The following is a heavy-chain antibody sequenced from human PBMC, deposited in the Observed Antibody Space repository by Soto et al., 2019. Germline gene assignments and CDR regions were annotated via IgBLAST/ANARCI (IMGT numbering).Heavy chain of an antibody. CDR2: ISAYNGNT. CDR3: ARDWGSYAIDY. D-gene: IGHD1-26*01. Sequence: QVQLVQSGAEVKKPGASVKVSCKASGYTFTSYGIIWVRQAPGQGLEWMGWISAYNGNTHYAQKLQGRVIMTTATSTCTASMELTRLRSHDTAVYYCARDWGSYAIDYWGQGTLVTVSS. V-gene: IGHV1-18*01. J-gene: IGHJ4*02. CDR1: GYTFTSYG.